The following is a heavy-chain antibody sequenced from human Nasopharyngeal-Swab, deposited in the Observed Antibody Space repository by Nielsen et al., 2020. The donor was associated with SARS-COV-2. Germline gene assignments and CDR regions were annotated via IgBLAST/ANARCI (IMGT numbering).Heavy chain of an antibody. CDR2: IYYSGSA. V-gene: IGHV4-39*01. J-gene: IGHJ4*02. D-gene: IGHD6-13*01. Sequence: PGKGLEWIGTIYYSGSAYYNPSLKSRVAISVDTSKNRIFLNLSSVTAADSAVYYCARNPRSVQYTSTGYDEFDYWGQGTLVTVS. CDR3: ARNPRSVQYTSTGYDEFDY.